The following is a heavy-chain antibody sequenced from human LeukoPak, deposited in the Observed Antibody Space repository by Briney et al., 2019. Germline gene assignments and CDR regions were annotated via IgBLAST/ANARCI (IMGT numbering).Heavy chain of an antibody. J-gene: IGHJ4*02. CDR2: INPSGGST. CDR1: GYTFTSYY. D-gene: IGHD3-10*01. V-gene: IGHV1-46*01. CDR3: ARSVWFGELYL. Sequence: GASVKVSCKASGYTFTSYYMHWVRQVPGQGLEWMGIINPSGGSTSYAQKFQGRVTMTRDTSTSTVYMELSSLRSEDTAVYYCARSVWFGELYLWGQGTLVTVSS.